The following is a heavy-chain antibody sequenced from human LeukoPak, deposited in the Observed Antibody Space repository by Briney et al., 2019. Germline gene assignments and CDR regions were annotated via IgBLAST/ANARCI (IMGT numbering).Heavy chain of an antibody. CDR2: IYSGGST. Sequence: GGSLRLSCAASGFTFSSYAMSWVRQAPGKGLECVSIIYSGGSTYYADSVKGRFTISRDNLKNTLYLQMNSLRAEDTAVYYCARKTTYYYGMDVWGQGTTVTVSS. V-gene: IGHV3-66*01. D-gene: IGHD1-1*01. CDR3: ARKTTYYYGMDV. CDR1: GFTFSSYA. J-gene: IGHJ6*02.